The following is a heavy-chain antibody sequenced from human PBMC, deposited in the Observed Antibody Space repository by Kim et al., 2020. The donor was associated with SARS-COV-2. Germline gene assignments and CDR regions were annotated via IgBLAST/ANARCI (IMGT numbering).Heavy chain of an antibody. Sequence: SETLSLTCTVSGGSISSGDYYWSWIRQPPGKGLEWIGYIYYSGSTYYNPSLKSRVTISVDTSKNQFSLKLSSVTAADTAVYYCARDQGCSSTSCYTGMAFDPWGQGTLVTVSS. CDR2: IYYSGST. D-gene: IGHD2-2*02. J-gene: IGHJ5*02. CDR1: GGSISSGDYY. CDR3: ARDQGCSSTSCYTGMAFDP. V-gene: IGHV4-30-4*01.